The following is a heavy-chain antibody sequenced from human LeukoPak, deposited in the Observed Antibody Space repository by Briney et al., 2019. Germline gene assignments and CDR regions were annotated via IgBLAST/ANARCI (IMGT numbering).Heavy chain of an antibody. CDR2: IYYSGSS. V-gene: IGHV4-39*01. CDR1: GGSISSSSYY. Sequence: SETLSLTCTVSGGSISSSSYYWGWIRQPPGKGLEWIVTIYYSGSSSYNTSLKSRVTISVDTSKNQFSLKLSSVTAADTAVYYCARRGGTLTSPFDYWGQGTLLTVSS. D-gene: IGHD1-1*01. J-gene: IGHJ4*02. CDR3: ARRGGTLTSPFDY.